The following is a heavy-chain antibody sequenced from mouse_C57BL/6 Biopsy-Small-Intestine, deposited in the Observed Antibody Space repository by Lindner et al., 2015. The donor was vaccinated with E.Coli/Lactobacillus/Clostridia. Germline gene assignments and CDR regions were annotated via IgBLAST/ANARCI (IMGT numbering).Heavy chain of an antibody. J-gene: IGHJ4*01. V-gene: IGHV1-74*01. D-gene: IGHD6-2*01. Sequence: VKVVLARPSGATFHQLCCQLGWRQAPGQGLEWDGGGVIPMFGTTNYAQRFQGRVTMTADESASTVYMELSSLRSEDTAVFYCARITLPISRSGSSSDDYYYAMDVWGQGTTVTVSS. CDR2: GVIPMFGTT. CDR3: ARITLPISRSGSSSDDYYYAMDV. CDR1: GATFHQLCC.